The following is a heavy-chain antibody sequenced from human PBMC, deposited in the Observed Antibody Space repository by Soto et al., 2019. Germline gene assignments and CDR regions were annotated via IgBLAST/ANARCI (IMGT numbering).Heavy chain of an antibody. CDR1: GGYLSSSDY. J-gene: IGHJ4*02. V-gene: IGHV4-39*07. CDR2: VYYSDTT. CDR3: ARAPPTKVGSHYFDY. D-gene: IGHD1-26*01. Sequence: SDTMSLTCTVSGGYLSSSDYWGWIRQTPGKGLEWIGSVYYSDTTYYNPSLKSRVTISVDTSKTQFSLKLSSVTAADTAVYYCARAPPTKVGSHYFDYWGQGTLVTVSS.